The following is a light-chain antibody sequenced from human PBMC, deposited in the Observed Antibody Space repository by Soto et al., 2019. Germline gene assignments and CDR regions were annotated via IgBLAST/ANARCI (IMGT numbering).Light chain of an antibody. CDR2: GAS. J-gene: IGKJ4*01. CDR1: QIVRSTY. CDR3: QQYDITPPNT. V-gene: IGKV3-20*01. Sequence: EIVLTQSPGTLSLSPGEGATLSCRASQIVRSTYLAWFQQKPGQAPRLLIYGASTRATGIPDRFSGSGSGTDFTLTISGLEPKDFALYCCQQYDITPPNTFGGGTKVDIK.